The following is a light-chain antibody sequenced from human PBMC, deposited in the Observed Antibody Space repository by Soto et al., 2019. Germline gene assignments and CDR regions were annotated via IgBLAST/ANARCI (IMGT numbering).Light chain of an antibody. CDR3: QQYNSYSRT. CDR2: DVS. CDR1: QTVERW. Sequence: DIQMTQSPSTLSASVGDRVTITCRASQTVERWLAWYQQKPGKAPNLVISDVSSLERGVPSRFSGSGSGTEFTLTISSLQPDDFATYYCQQYNSYSRTFGQGTKVDIK. V-gene: IGKV1-5*01. J-gene: IGKJ1*01.